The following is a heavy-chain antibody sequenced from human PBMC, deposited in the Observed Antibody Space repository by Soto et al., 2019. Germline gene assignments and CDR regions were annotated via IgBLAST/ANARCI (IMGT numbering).Heavy chain of an antibody. CDR2: IWYDGSNK. CDR1: GFTFSSYG. CDR3: ARDGGYYYYYMDV. D-gene: IGHD2-15*01. Sequence: PGGSLRLSCAASGFTFSSYGMHWVRQAPGKGLEWVAVIWYDGSNKYYADSVKGRFTISRDNSKNTLYLQMNSLRAEDTAVYYCARDGGYYYYYMDVCGKGTTVTVSS. V-gene: IGHV3-33*01. J-gene: IGHJ6*03.